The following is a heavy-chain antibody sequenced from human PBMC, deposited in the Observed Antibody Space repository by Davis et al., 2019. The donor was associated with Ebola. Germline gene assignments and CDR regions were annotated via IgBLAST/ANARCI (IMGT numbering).Heavy chain of an antibody. D-gene: IGHD5-18*01. V-gene: IGHV1-69*05. Sequence: SVKVSCKASGGTFSSYAISWVRQAPGQGLEWMGGIIPIFGTANYAQKFQGRVTMTTDTSTSTAYMELRSLRSEDTAVYYCARPAAAVQLWSHLDYWGQGTLVTVSS. CDR3: ARPAAAVQLWSHLDY. CDR1: GGTFSSYA. J-gene: IGHJ4*02. CDR2: IIPIFGTA.